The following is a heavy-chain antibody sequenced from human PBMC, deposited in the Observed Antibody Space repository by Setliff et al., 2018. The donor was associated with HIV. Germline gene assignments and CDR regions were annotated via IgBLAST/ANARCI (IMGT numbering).Heavy chain of an antibody. CDR3: ASFFVTTVTNQDY. CDR2: IDYSGIT. CDR1: GGSITSSGSY. V-gene: IGHV4-39*01. Sequence: SETLSLTCSVSGGSITSSGSYWGWIRQPPGQGLEWIGNIDYSGITHYNPSLESRVSIPPDTSNNQFSLKLTSVTAADTAMYYCASFFVTTVTNQDYWGQGTPVTVSS. D-gene: IGHD4-17*01. J-gene: IGHJ4*02.